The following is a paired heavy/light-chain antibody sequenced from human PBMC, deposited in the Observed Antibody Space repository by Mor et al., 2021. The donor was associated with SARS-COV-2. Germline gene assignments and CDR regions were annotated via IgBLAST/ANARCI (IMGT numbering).Heavy chain of an antibody. CDR2: ISSSSFI. CDR3: ARDEGDNWNGGLGAFDI. CDR1: GFPFTRYG. V-gene: IGHV3-21*02. Sequence: EVQLVESGGGLVKPGGSLRLSCAASGFPFTRYGMNWVRQAPGKGLEWVSSISSSSFIYYAESVKGRFTISRDNAKNSLYLQMNSLRVEDTAVYFCARDEGDNWNGGLGAFDIWGQGTMVTVSS. J-gene: IGHJ3*02. D-gene: IGHD1-1*01.
Light chain of an antibody. CDR3: QQRGNWPPGGT. Sequence: EIVLTQSPATLSLSPGERATLSCRASQSVSSYLAWYQQKPGQAPRLLIYDSSNRAAGIPARFSGGGSGTDFTLTISSLEPEDFAVYYCQQRGNWPPGGTFGQGTRLEIK. J-gene: IGKJ5*01. CDR1: QSVSSY. CDR2: DSS. V-gene: IGKV3-11*01.